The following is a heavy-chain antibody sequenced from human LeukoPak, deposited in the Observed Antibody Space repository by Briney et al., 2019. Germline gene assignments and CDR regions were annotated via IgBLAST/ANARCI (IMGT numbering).Heavy chain of an antibody. CDR1: GFTFSSYA. J-gene: IGHJ5*02. Sequence: GGSLRLSCAASGFTFSSYAMTWVRQAPGKGLEWVSAISGGGGSTYYADSVKGRFTISRDNAKNTLYLQMNSLRAEDTAVYYCARDSSGYFHWFDPWGQGTLVTVSS. CDR3: ARDSSGYFHWFDP. CDR2: ISGGGGST. V-gene: IGHV3-23*01. D-gene: IGHD3-22*01.